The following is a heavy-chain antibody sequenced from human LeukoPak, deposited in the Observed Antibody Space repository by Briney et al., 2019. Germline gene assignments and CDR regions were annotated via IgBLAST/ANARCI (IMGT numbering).Heavy chain of an antibody. J-gene: IGHJ4*02. Sequence: ASVKVSCKASGYTFTSYDINWVRQATGQGLEWMGWMNPNSGNTGYAQKFQGRVTMTRNTSISTAYMELSSLRSEDTAVYYCARGPDILTGHGPYYFDYWSQGTLVTVSS. CDR1: GYTFTSYD. CDR2: MNPNSGNT. D-gene: IGHD3-9*01. CDR3: ARGPDILTGHGPYYFDY. V-gene: IGHV1-8*01.